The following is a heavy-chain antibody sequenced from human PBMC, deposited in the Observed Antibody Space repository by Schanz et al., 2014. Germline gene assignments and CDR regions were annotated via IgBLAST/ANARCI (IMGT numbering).Heavy chain of an antibody. J-gene: IGHJ5*02. Sequence: QVQLVQSGAEVKKPGASVGVSCKASGYTFTNYGVTWVRQAPGQGLEWMGWISANNGNTNYAQKFQGRVTMTTDTSTSTAYMELRSLRSDDTAVYYCARGRGCTGGSCYSWFDLWGQGTLVTVAS. CDR2: ISANNGNT. CDR3: ARGRGCTGGSCYSWFDL. D-gene: IGHD2-15*01. V-gene: IGHV1-18*01. CDR1: GYTFTNYG.